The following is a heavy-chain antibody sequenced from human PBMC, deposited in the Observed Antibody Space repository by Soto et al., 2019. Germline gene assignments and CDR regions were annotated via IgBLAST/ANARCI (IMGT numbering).Heavy chain of an antibody. CDR3: ARVVRFCSSPSCRGRNWFDP. Sequence: PSETLSLTCSVSGGSISSGDYYWSWIRQPPGKGLEWIGYMFYTGTTYYNPSLKSRITISMDTSKNQFSLRLTSVTAADTAEYHCARVVRFCSSPSCRGRNWFDPWGQGTRVIFSS. J-gene: IGHJ5*02. CDR1: GGSISSGDYY. CDR2: MFYTGTT. V-gene: IGHV4-30-4*02. D-gene: IGHD2-2*01.